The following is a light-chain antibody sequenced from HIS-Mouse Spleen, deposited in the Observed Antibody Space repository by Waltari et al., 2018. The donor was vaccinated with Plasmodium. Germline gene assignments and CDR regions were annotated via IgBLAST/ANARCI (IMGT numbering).Light chain of an antibody. Sequence: QSALTQPRSVSGSPGQSVTISCTGTSSDVGGYNYVSWYQQHPGKAPKLMIYDVSKRPSGFPDRFPGSKSGNTASLTISGLQAEDEADYYCCSYAGSYTVVFGGGTKLTVL. V-gene: IGLV2-11*01. CDR2: DVS. J-gene: IGLJ2*01. CDR1: SSDVGGYNY. CDR3: CSYAGSYTVV.